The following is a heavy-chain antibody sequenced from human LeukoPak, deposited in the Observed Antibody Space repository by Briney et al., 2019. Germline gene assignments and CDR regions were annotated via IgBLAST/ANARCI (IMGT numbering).Heavy chain of an antibody. D-gene: IGHD2-2*02. Sequence: PSETLSLTCAVYGGSFSGYYWSWIRRPPGKGLEWIGEINHSGSTNYNPSLKSRVTISVDTSKNQFSLKLSSVTAADTAVYYCARGRPGVGVVVPAAIDPKNWFDPWGQGTLVTVSS. CDR1: GGSFSGYY. CDR2: INHSGST. J-gene: IGHJ5*02. V-gene: IGHV4-34*01. CDR3: ARGRPGVGVVVPAAIDPKNWFDP.